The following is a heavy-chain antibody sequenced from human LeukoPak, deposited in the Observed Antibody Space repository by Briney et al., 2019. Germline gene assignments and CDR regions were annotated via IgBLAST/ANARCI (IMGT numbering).Heavy chain of an antibody. CDR2: ISYDGYKK. V-gene: IGHV3-30-3*01. CDR1: GFTFSDYS. CDR3: ARPVRRGAYDI. D-gene: IGHD2-15*01. Sequence: GGSLRLSCAASGFTFSDYSMHWVRQAPGKGLEWVTIISYDGYKKYYADSVKGRFTISRDNSKNTLYLQMNSLRAEDSALYYCARPVRRGAYDIWGQGAMVTVSS. J-gene: IGHJ3*02.